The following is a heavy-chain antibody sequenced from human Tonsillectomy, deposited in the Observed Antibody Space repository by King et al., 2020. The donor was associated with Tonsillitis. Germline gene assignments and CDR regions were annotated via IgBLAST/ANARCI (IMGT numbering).Heavy chain of an antibody. CDR3: AKVRLLGIVLVGMDV. J-gene: IGHJ6*02. V-gene: IGHV3-23*04. D-gene: IGHD2-8*01. CDR1: GFTFTSYA. CDR2: ISGSGGST. Sequence: VQLVESGGGLVQPGGSLRLSCAASGFTFTSYAMSWVRQAPGKGLEWVSAISGSGGSTYYADSVKGRFTISRDKSKNTLYLQMNSLRAEDTAVYYCAKVRLLGIVLVGMDVWAKGPRSPSP.